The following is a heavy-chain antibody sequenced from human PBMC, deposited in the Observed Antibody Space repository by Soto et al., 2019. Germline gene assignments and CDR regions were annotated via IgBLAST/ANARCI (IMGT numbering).Heavy chain of an antibody. D-gene: IGHD3-22*01. CDR1: GGSISSGSYY. CDR2: IYYSGST. CDR3: ASGYYDSSGYPLFDP. Sequence: SETLSLTCTVSGGSISSGSYYWSWIRQPPGKGLEWIGYIYYSGSTNYNPSLKSRVTISVDTSKNQFSLKLSSVTAADTAVYYCASGYYDSSGYPLFDPWGQGTLVTVSS. J-gene: IGHJ5*02. V-gene: IGHV4-61*01.